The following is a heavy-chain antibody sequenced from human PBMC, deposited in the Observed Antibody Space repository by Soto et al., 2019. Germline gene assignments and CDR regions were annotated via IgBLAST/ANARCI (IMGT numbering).Heavy chain of an antibody. J-gene: IGHJ4*02. Sequence: GGSLRLSCAASGFTFDDYVMHWVRQAPGKGLEWVSGISWNSGSIGYAESVKGRFIISRHNAKNSLYLQMNSLRPEDMALYYCVKGSDILTGYFGYWGQGALVTVSS. D-gene: IGHD3-9*01. CDR1: GFTFDDYV. V-gene: IGHV3-9*03. CDR3: VKGSDILTGYFGY. CDR2: ISWNSGSI.